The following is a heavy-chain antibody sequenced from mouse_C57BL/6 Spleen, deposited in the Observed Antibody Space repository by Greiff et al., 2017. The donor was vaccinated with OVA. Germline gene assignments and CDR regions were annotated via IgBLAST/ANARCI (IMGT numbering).Heavy chain of an antibody. Sequence: QVQLQQSGAELVRPGASVTLSCKASGYTFTDYEMHWVKQTPVHGLEWIGAIDPETGGTAYNQKFKGKAILTADKSSSTAYMELRSLTSEDSAVYYCTFHYYGSSYSYFDYWGQGTTRTVSS. J-gene: IGHJ2*01. CDR3: TFHYYGSSYSYFDY. V-gene: IGHV1-15*01. D-gene: IGHD1-1*01. CDR1: GYTFTDYE. CDR2: IDPETGGT.